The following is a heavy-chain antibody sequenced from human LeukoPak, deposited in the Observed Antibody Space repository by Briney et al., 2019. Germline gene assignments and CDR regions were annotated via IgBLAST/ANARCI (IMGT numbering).Heavy chain of an antibody. CDR3: ARLLPYGSGVRNYYYYYYGMDV. V-gene: IGHV1-69*04. D-gene: IGHD3-10*01. Sequence: ASVKVSCKASGGTFSSYAISWVRQAPGQGLEWMGRIIPILGIANYAQKFQGRVTITADKSTSTAYMELSSLRSEDTAVYYCARLLPYGSGVRNYYYYYYGMDVWGQGTTVTVSS. CDR2: IIPILGIA. J-gene: IGHJ6*02. CDR1: GGTFSSYA.